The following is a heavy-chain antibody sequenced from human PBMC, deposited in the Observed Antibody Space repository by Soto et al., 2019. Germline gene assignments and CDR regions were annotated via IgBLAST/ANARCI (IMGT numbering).Heavy chain of an antibody. CDR1: GFTFSSCW. V-gene: IGHV3-7*03. CDR3: ARGFSSTPNWFDP. CDR2: IKQDGSVR. D-gene: IGHD6-19*01. Sequence: EVQLVESGGGLVQPGGSLRLSCVGSGFTFSSCWMSWVRQAPGKGLEWVANIKQDGSVRYYVDSVKGRFTISRDNAMNSLYLQMNSLRVEDTAMYYFARGFSSTPNWFDPWGQGNLVTVSS. J-gene: IGHJ5*02.